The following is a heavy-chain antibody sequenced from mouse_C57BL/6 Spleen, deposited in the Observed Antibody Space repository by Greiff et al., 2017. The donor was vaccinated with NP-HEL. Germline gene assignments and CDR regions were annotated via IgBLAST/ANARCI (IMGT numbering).Heavy chain of an antibody. CDR1: GFTFSSYG. V-gene: IGHV5-4*03. Sequence: EVKLMESGGDLVKPGGSLKLSCAASGFTFSSYGMSWVRQTPDKRLEWVATISDGGSYTYYPDNVKGRFTISRDNAKNNLYLQMSHLKSEDTAMYYCARGFDYWGQGTTLTVSS. J-gene: IGHJ2*01. CDR2: ISDGGSYT. CDR3: ARGFDY.